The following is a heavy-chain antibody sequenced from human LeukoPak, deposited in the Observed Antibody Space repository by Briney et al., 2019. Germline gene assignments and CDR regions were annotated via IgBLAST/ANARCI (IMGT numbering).Heavy chain of an antibody. J-gene: IGHJ6*04. V-gene: IGHV3-48*03. D-gene: IGHD3-10*02. CDR1: GFIFSSYG. CDR3: AELGITMIGGV. CDR2: ISSSGKTT. Sequence: GGSLRLSCVASGFIFSSYGMYWVRQAPRKGLEWISSISSSGKTTHYADSVQGRFTISRDDAKDSVYLQMNSLRVEDTAVYYCAELGITMIGGVWGKGTTVTISS.